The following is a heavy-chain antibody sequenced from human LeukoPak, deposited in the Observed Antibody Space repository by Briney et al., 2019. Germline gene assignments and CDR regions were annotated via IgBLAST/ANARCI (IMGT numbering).Heavy chain of an antibody. V-gene: IGHV4-31*03. CDR1: GGSISSGGYY. D-gene: IGHD3-10*01. CDR2: IYYSGST. CDR3: ARDLGGSGSYVFDY. J-gene: IGHJ4*02. Sequence: SQTLSLTCTVSGGSISSGGYYWSWIRQHPGKGLEWIGSIYYSGSTYYNPSLKSRLTISVDTSKNQFSLKLTSVTAADTAVYYCARDLGGSGSYVFDYWGQGTLVTVSS.